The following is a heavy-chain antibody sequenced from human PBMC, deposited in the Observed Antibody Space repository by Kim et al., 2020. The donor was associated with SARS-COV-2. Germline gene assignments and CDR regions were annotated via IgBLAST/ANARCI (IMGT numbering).Heavy chain of an antibody. CDR3: ARVSPYWYYGMDV. CDR2: IYYSGST. CDR1: GGSISSYY. V-gene: IGHV4-59*01. J-gene: IGHJ6*02. Sequence: SETLSLTCTVSGGSISSYYWSWIRQPPGKGLEWIGYIYYSGSTNYNPSLKSRVTISVDTSKNQFSLKLSSVTAADTAVYYCARVSPYWYYGMDVWGQGTTVTVSS.